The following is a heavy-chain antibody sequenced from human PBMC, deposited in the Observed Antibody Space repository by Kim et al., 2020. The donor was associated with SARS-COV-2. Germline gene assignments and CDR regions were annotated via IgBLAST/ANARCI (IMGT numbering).Heavy chain of an antibody. J-gene: IGHJ4*02. D-gene: IGHD6-13*01. CDR3: LNGGWVWIWDY. Sequence: GGSLRLSCTTSGFTFTGHAMSWVRQAPGKGLEWVSSIDGSDGTTYYVDSVKGRFSISRDDSKNTLYLQMSALRADDTAAYYCLNGGWVWIWDYWGQGTLV. V-gene: IGHV3-23*01. CDR1: GFTFTGHA. CDR2: IDGSDGTT.